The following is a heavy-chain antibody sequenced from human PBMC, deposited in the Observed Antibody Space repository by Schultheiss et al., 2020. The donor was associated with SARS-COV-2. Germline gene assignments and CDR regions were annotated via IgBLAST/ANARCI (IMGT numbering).Heavy chain of an antibody. V-gene: IGHV4-39*07. CDR1: GGSISSSSYY. D-gene: IGHD6-6*01. CDR3: ARSPSIAAPFDY. J-gene: IGHJ4*02. CDR2: IYYSGST. Sequence: SETLSLTCTVSGGSISSSSYYWGWIRQPPGKGLEWIGNIYYSGSTFYNPSLKSRITISVDTSKNQFSLKLSSVTAADTAVYYCARSPSIAAPFDYWGQGTLVTVSS.